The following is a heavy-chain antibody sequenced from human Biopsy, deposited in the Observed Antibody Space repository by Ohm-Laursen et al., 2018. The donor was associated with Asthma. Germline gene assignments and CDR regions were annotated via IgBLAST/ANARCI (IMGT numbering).Heavy chain of an antibody. Sequence: ASVKVSCNASGYNFISFAIHWVRQAPGQRLEWMGWVNTGNGDTKYSQKFQGRVTITRDTSASTAYMELGSLRSEGTATYYCARTYYDFLTGQVKDVFGVWGQGTMVTVSS. CDR2: VNTGNGDT. J-gene: IGHJ3*01. V-gene: IGHV1-3*04. D-gene: IGHD3-9*01. CDR3: ARTYYDFLTGQVKDVFGV. CDR1: GYNFISFA.